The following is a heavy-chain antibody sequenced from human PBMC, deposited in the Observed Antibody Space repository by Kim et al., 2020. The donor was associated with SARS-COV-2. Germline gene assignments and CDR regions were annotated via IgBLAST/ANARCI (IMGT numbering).Heavy chain of an antibody. V-gene: IGHV3-33*01. J-gene: IGHJ4*02. Sequence: YAAAGRGRFTISKDNSKNTLYLQMKGLRAEDTAVYYCERDWAVGGVHCGYWGQGTLVTVSS. D-gene: IGHD2-21*01. CDR3: ERDWAVGGVHCGY.